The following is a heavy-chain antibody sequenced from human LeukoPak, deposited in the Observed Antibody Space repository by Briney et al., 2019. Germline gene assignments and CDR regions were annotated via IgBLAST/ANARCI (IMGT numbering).Heavy chain of an antibody. V-gene: IGHV3-53*01. CDR3: ARGPNITGTTLDP. CDR2: IYSGGST. Sequence: GGSLRLSCAASGFTVSSNYMSWVRQAPGKRLEWVSVIYSGGSTYYADSVKGRFTISRDNSKNTLYLQMNSLRAEDTAVYYCARGPNITGTTLDPWGQGTLVTVSP. J-gene: IGHJ5*02. D-gene: IGHD1-7*01. CDR1: GFTVSSNY.